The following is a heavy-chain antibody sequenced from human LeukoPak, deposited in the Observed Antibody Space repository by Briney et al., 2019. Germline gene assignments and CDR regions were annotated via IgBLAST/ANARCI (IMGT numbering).Heavy chain of an antibody. D-gene: IGHD2-15*01. Sequence: GGSLRLSCAASVLTFSSYNMNWVRQAPGKGLEWVSSISTSSSYIYYADSVKGRFTVSRDNAKNSVYLQMNSLRAEDTAVYYCARDPNVVIVSASCFDYWGQGTLVTVSS. CDR1: VLTFSSYN. J-gene: IGHJ4*02. CDR2: ISTSSSYI. V-gene: IGHV3-21*01. CDR3: ARDPNVVIVSASCFDY.